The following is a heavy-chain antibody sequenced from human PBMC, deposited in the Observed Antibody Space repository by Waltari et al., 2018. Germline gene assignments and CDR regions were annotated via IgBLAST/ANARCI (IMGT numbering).Heavy chain of an antibody. D-gene: IGHD2-15*01. CDR3: ASSHCSCGSCYSGAFDI. V-gene: IGHV3-53*01. Sequence: EVQLVESGGGLIQPGGSLRLSCAASGFNVSSNYMSWVRQAKGKGLEWVSVIYSGGSTYYADSVKGRFTISRDNSKNPLYLQMNSLRAEDTAVYYCASSHCSCGSCYSGAFDIWGQGTMVTVSS. CDR1: GFNVSSNY. J-gene: IGHJ3*02. CDR2: IYSGGST.